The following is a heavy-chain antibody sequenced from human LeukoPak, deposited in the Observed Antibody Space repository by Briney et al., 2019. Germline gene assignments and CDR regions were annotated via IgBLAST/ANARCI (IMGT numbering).Heavy chain of an antibody. CDR1: GFTFSSYG. CDR3: ATSRYYYDSSGYPEYFQH. V-gene: IGHV3-30*02. CDR2: IRYDGSNK. Sequence: SGGSLRLSCAASGFTFSSYGMHWVRQAPGKGLEWVAFIRYDGSNKYYADSVKGRFTISRDNSKNTLYLQMNSLRAEDTAVYYCATSRYYYDSSGYPEYFQHWGQGTQVTVSS. J-gene: IGHJ1*01. D-gene: IGHD3-22*01.